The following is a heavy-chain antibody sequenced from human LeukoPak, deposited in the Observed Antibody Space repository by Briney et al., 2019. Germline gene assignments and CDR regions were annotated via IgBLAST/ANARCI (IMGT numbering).Heavy chain of an antibody. D-gene: IGHD6-13*01. CDR1: GINVSANY. V-gene: IGHV3-66*02. Sequence: GGSLRLSCAASGINVSANYMTWIRQAPGKGLEWVSLIYGAGAAYYAESVRGRFIISRDNSKNTLFLQMNSLRAEDTAVYYCASSTGQQLIPYDYWGQGTHVAASS. J-gene: IGHJ4*02. CDR3: ASSTGQQLIPYDY. CDR2: IYGAGAA.